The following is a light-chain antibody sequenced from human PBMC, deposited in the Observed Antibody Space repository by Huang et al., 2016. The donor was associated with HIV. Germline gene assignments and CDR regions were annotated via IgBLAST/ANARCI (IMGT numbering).Light chain of an antibody. CDR2: AAS. CDR3: QQSYSTPQT. V-gene: IGKV1-39*01. CDR1: QSISNY. Sequence: DIQMTQSPSSLSASVGDRVTITCRASQSISNYLNWYLQKPGKAPKLLIYAASTLHTGVPSRVSGSGSGTDFTLTISSLQPEDFATYYCQQSYSTPQTFGQGTKLEIK. J-gene: IGKJ2*01.